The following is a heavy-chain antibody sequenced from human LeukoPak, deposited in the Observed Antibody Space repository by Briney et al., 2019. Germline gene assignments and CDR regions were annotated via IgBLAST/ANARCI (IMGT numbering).Heavy chain of an antibody. Sequence: SETLSLTCAVYGGSFSGYYWSWIRQPPGKGLEWIEEINHSGSTNYNPSLKSRVTISVDTSKNQFSLKLSSVTAADTAVYYCARGANGSGSYSTGNYGMDVWGQGTTVTVSS. CDR2: INHSGST. J-gene: IGHJ6*02. V-gene: IGHV4-34*01. CDR1: GGSFSGYY. CDR3: ARGANGSGSYSTGNYGMDV. D-gene: IGHD3-10*01.